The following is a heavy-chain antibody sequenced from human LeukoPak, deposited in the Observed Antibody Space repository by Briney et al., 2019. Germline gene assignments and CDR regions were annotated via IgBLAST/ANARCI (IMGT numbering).Heavy chain of an antibody. CDR1: GITFSSYG. D-gene: IGHD3-22*01. CDR3: AKDSLPNYYDSSGYGY. CDR2: ISGSGGST. J-gene: IGHJ4*02. V-gene: IGHV3-23*01. Sequence: GGTMSLSCAAPGITFSSYGMSWVRHAPGKGQEWVSVISGSGGSTYYAHSVQGRFTISRDNSKNTVYLQMNSLKAEDTAVYYCAKDSLPNYYDSSGYGYWGQGTLVTVSS.